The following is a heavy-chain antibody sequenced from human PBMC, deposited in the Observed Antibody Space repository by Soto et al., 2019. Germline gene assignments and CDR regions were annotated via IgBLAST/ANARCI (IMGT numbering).Heavy chain of an antibody. J-gene: IGHJ3*02. D-gene: IGHD1-7*01. V-gene: IGHV4-31*03. CDR1: GGSISSGGYY. CDR3: AREKYGTMGAFDI. Sequence: QVQLQESGPVLVKPSQTLSLTCTVSGGSISSGGYYWSWIRQHPGKGLEWIGYIYSSGSTYYNPSLKSRVTISVDTSKNQFSLKLSSVTAADTAVYYCAREKYGTMGAFDIWGQGTMVTVSS. CDR2: IYSSGST.